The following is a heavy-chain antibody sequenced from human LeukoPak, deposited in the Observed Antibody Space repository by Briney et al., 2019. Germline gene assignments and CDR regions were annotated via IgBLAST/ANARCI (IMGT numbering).Heavy chain of an antibody. CDR2: IYSGGST. CDR3: AKDGGNYYDSDGSYLMRSYMDV. V-gene: IGHV3-53*05. Sequence: GGSLRLSCVASGFTVSSNYMSWVRQAPGKGLEWVSVIYSGGSTYYADSVKGRFTISRDNSKNTLYLQMNSLRVEDTAVYYCAKDGGNYYDSDGSYLMRSYMDVWGKGTTVTVSS. J-gene: IGHJ6*03. D-gene: IGHD3-22*01. CDR1: GFTVSSNY.